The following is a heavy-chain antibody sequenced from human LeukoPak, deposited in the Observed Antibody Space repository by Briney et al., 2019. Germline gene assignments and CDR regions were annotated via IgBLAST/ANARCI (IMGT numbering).Heavy chain of an antibody. CDR1: GYSISSDYY. CDR2: IYYSGST. Sequence: SETLSLTCSVSGYSISSDYYWGCIRQPPGKGLGWIGFIYYSGSTYYNPSLKSRVTISVDTSKNQFSLKLSSVTAADTAMYYCARYDVWGTYRAFDYWGQGTLVTVSS. V-gene: IGHV4-38-2*02. J-gene: IGHJ4*02. CDR3: ARYDVWGTYRAFDY. D-gene: IGHD3-16*02.